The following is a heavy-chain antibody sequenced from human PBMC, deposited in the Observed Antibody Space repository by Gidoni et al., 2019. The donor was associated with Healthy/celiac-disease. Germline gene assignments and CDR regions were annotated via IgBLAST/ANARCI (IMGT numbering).Heavy chain of an antibody. V-gene: IGHV3-30-3*01. CDR3: ARDSRTWAQLERENAFDI. CDR2: ISYDGSNK. D-gene: IGHD1-1*01. CDR1: GFTFSSYA. Sequence: QVQLVEAGGGVVQPGRSLRLSRAASGFTFSSYAMHWVRPAPGKGLEWVAVISYDGSNKYYADSVKGRFTISRDNSNNTLYLQMNSLRAEDTAVYYCARDSRTWAQLERENAFDILGQGTMVTVSS. J-gene: IGHJ3*02.